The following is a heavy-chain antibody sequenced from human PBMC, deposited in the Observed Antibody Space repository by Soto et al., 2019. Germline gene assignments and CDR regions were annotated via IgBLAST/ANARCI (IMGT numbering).Heavy chain of an antibody. Sequence: PGGSLRLSCAASGVTFCDYYMSWIRQAPGKGLEWVSYISSSSSYTNYADSVKGRFTISRDNAKNSLYLQMNSLRAEDTAVYYCARDRKGYNWNPPAGYGLDVWGQGTTVTVSS. J-gene: IGHJ6*02. V-gene: IGHV3-11*06. D-gene: IGHD1-20*01. CDR1: GVTFCDYY. CDR2: ISSSSSYT. CDR3: ARDRKGYNWNPPAGYGLDV.